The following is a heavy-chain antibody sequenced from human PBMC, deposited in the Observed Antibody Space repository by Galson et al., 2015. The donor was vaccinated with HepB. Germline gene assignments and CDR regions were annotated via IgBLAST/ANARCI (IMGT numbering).Heavy chain of an antibody. CDR3: ARDWDYEGYWYGSGSLDS. J-gene: IGHJ4*02. D-gene: IGHD3-10*01. Sequence: SVKVSCKASGYTFTGYYIQWLRQAPGQGLEWIGWINPHRGDTNFAQKFQGSVTMTRDTSISTVYMELSSLRSDDTAVYYCARDWDYEGYWYGSGSLDSWGQGTSVTVSS. CDR1: GYTFTGYY. CDR2: INPHRGDT. V-gene: IGHV1-2*04.